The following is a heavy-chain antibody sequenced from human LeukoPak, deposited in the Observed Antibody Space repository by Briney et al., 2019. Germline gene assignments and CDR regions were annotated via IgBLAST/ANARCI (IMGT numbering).Heavy chain of an antibody. CDR3: ARSYYSSSSRGYFDY. D-gene: IGHD6-6*01. V-gene: IGHV3-21*04. J-gene: IGHJ4*02. CDR1: GFTFSSYS. Sequence: PGGSLRLSCAASGFTFSSYSMNWVRQAPGKGLEWVSSISSSSSYIYYADSVKGRFTISRDNAKNSLYLQMNSLRAEDMALYYCARSYYSSSSRGYFDYWGQGTLVTVSS. CDR2: ISSSSSYI.